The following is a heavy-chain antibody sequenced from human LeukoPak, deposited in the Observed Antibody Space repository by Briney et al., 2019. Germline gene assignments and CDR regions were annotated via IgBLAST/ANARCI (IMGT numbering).Heavy chain of an antibody. D-gene: IGHD2-2*03. Sequence: SETLSLTCAVSGSSISSGGYSWSWIRQPPGKGLEWIGYIYHSGSTYYNPSLKSRVTISVDRSKNQFSLKPSSVTAADTAVYYCASGYCSSTSCYEFDPWGQGTLVTVSS. CDR2: IYHSGST. CDR1: GSSISSGGYS. J-gene: IGHJ5*02. V-gene: IGHV4-30-2*01. CDR3: ASGYCSSTSCYEFDP.